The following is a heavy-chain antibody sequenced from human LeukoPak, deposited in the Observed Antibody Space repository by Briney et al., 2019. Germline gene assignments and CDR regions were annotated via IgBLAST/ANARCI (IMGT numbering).Heavy chain of an antibody. Sequence: ASVKVSCKASGYTFTGYYIHWVRQAPGQGLEWMGWTNPNSGATNYAQKFQGRVTMTRDTSISTAYMELTRLTSDDTAVYYCARDQTIAVRGVIDYWAQGTLVTVSS. CDR3: ARDQTIAVRGVIDY. V-gene: IGHV1-2*02. D-gene: IGHD6-19*01. CDR2: TNPNSGAT. CDR1: GYTFTGYY. J-gene: IGHJ4*02.